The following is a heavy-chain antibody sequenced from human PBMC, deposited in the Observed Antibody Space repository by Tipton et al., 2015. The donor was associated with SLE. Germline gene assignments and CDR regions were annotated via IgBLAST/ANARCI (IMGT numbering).Heavy chain of an antibody. CDR2: INHSGST. D-gene: IGHD1-14*01. J-gene: IGHJ4*02. V-gene: IGHV4-34*01. CDR1: GGSFSGYY. CDR3: ARDRTGGGVYYFDY. Sequence: LRLSCAVYGGSFSGYYWSWIRQPPGKGLEWIGEINHSGSTNYNPSLRSRVTISVDTSKNQFSLKLGSVTAADTAVYYCARDRTGGGVYYFDYWGQGTLVTVSS.